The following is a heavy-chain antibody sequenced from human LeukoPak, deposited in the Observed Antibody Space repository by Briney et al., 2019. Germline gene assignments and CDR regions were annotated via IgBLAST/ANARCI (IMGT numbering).Heavy chain of an antibody. CDR2: INPSGGNT. V-gene: IGHV1-46*01. J-gene: IGHJ4*02. CDR1: GYTFTNYY. CDR3: ARGQVSDY. D-gene: IGHD3-10*01. Sequence: ASVKVSCKGSGYTFTNYYMHWVRQAPGQGLEWMGIINPSGGNTNYAQKFQGRVTMTRDTSTSTVYMELSSLRSEDTADYYCARGQVSDYWGQGTLVTVSS.